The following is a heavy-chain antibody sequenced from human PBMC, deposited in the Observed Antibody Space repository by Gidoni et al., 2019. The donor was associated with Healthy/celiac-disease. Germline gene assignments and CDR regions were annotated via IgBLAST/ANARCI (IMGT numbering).Heavy chain of an antibody. D-gene: IGHD5-18*01. V-gene: IGHV1-69*01. CDR2: INPIVGTA. CDR3: ARVGGYSYVDGLDV. J-gene: IGHJ6*02. Sequence: QVQLVPSGAEVKKPGSSVTVPCKAPRGTFSSYAISWGRQAPGHGLEWMGGINPIVGTAKYAQKFQGGVTITADESTSTAYMELGSLRSEDAAVYYCARVGGYSYVDGLDVWGQGTTVTVSS. CDR1: RGTFSSYA.